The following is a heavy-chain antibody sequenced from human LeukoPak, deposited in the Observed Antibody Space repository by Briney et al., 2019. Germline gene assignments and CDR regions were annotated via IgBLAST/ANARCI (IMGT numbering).Heavy chain of an antibody. CDR3: ASVPVSDGYYGGDY. D-gene: IGHD3-3*01. CDR1: GFTFRSYA. V-gene: IGHV3-30*04. J-gene: IGHJ4*02. Sequence: GGSLRLSCAASGFTFRSYAMHWVRQAPGKGLEWGAVISYDGSNKYYADSVKGRFTIPRDNSKNTLYLQMNSWRAEDTAVYYCASVPVSDGYYGGDYWGQGNLVTVSS. CDR2: ISYDGSNK.